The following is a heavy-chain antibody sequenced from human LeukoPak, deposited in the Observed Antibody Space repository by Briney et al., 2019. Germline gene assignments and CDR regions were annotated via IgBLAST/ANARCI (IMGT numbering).Heavy chain of an antibody. Sequence: GESLQISCKGSGYRFAYYWIAWVGQVPGQGLEWMGMIYPDDSDTRYSPSFLGQVTISADKSISTAYLQWSSLKASDTAMYYCARPVEMATSPFDYWGQGTLVTVSS. CDR2: IYPDDSDT. CDR3: ARPVEMATSPFDY. D-gene: IGHD5-24*01. V-gene: IGHV5-51*01. J-gene: IGHJ4*02. CDR1: GYRFAYYW.